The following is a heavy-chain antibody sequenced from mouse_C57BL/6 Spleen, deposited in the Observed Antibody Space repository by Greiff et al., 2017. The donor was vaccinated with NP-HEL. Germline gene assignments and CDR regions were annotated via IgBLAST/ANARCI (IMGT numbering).Heavy chain of an antibody. CDR1: GYTFTDYY. CDR2: IYPGSGNT. CDR3: ARSGDWGGWFAY. V-gene: IGHV1-76*01. J-gene: IGHJ3*01. D-gene: IGHD4-1*01. Sequence: VQVVESGAELVRPGASVKLSCKASGYTFTDYYINWVKQRPGQGLEWIARIYPGSGNTYYNEKFKGKATLTAEKSSSTAYMQLSSLTSEDSAVYFCARSGDWGGWFAYWGQGTLVTVSA.